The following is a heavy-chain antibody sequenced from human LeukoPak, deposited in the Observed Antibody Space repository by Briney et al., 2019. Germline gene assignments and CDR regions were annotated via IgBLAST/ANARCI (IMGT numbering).Heavy chain of an antibody. J-gene: IGHJ4*02. CDR1: GYTFISHD. Sequence: GASVKVSCKTSGYTFISHDINWVRQATGQGLEWMGWMDPNSGNAGYAQRFQGRVTLTRSTSLSEAYMELTSLKFEDTAVYYCARVQGSDTSGSFDHWGQGTPVTVSS. CDR2: MDPNSGNA. CDR3: ARVQGSDTSGSFDH. V-gene: IGHV1-8*01. D-gene: IGHD1-26*01.